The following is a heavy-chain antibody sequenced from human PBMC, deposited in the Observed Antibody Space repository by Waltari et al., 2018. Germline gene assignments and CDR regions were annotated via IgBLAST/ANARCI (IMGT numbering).Heavy chain of an antibody. J-gene: IGHJ4*02. CDR2: IYHSGST. CDR1: GYSISSGYY. D-gene: IGHD6-13*01. Sequence: QVQLQESGPGLVKPSETLSLTCTVSGYSISSGYYWGWIRQPPGKGLDWIGSIYHSGSTYYNPSLKSRVTISVDTSKNQFSLKLSSVTAADTAVYYCARGQQQSPQDYWGQGTLVTVSS. V-gene: IGHV4-38-2*02. CDR3: ARGQQQSPQDY.